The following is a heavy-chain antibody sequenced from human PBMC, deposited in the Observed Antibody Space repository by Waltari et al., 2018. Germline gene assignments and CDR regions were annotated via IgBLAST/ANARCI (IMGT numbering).Heavy chain of an antibody. D-gene: IGHD6-13*01. J-gene: IGHJ6*03. CDR1: GGSFSGYY. Sequence: QVQLQQWGAGLLKPSETLSLTCAVYGGSFSGYYWSWIRQPPGKGLEWIGEINHSGSTNYNPSLKRRVTISVDTSKNQFSLKLSSVTAADTAVYYCARLGYYYYYMDVWGKGTTVTVSS. V-gene: IGHV4-34*01. CDR3: ARLGYYYYYMDV. CDR2: INHSGST.